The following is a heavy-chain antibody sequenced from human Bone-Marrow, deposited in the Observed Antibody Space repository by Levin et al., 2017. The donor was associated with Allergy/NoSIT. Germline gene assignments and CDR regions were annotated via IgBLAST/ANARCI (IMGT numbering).Heavy chain of an antibody. Sequence: QSGPTLVKPTQTLTLTCTFSGFSLSTSGVGVGWIRQPPGKALEWLALIYWDDDKRYSPSLKSRLTITKDTSKNQVVLTMTNMDPVDTATYYCAHVYYYGSGSYYPYYYYYMDVWGKGTTVTVSS. CDR2: IYWDDDK. D-gene: IGHD3-10*01. CDR3: AHVYYYGSGSYYPYYYYYMDV. V-gene: IGHV2-5*02. CDR1: GFSLSTSGVG. J-gene: IGHJ6*03.